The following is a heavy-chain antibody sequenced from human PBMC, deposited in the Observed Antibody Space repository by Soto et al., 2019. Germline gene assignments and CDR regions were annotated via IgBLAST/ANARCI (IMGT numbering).Heavy chain of an antibody. CDR1: GYTFTSYA. D-gene: IGHD3-3*01. CDR2: INAGNGNT. V-gene: IGHV1-3*01. Sequence: GASVKVSCKASGYTFTSYAMHWVRQAPGQRLEWMGWINAGNGNTKYSQKFQGRVTITRDTSASTAYMALSSLRSEDTAVYYCARDFWSGYSALDYWGQGTLVTVSS. CDR3: ARDFWSGYSALDY. J-gene: IGHJ4*02.